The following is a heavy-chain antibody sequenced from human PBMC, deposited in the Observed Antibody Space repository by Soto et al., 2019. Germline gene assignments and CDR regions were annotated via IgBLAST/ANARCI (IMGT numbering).Heavy chain of an antibody. CDR2: INTDGSST. CDR1: GFTFSKYW. J-gene: IGHJ4*02. CDR3: VRGPSGWYGIDY. V-gene: IGHV3-74*01. Sequence: EVQLVESGGGLVQPGGSLRLSCAASGFTFSKYWMHWVRQPPGKGLLWVSRINTDGSSTNYAGSVEGRFTVSRDDAKNTLYLQMNSLRADDTAEYYCVRGPSGWYGIDYWGQGTLVTVSS. D-gene: IGHD6-13*01.